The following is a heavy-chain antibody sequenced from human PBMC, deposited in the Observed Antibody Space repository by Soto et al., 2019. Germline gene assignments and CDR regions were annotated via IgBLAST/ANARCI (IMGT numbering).Heavy chain of an antibody. J-gene: IGHJ4*02. CDR2: IYHSGST. Sequence: SETLSLTCAVSCGSISSGGYSWSWIRQPPGKGLEWIGYIYHSGSTYYNPSLKSRVTISVDRSKNQFSLKLSSVTAADTAVYYCARGLWLLFYFDYWGQGTLVTVSS. D-gene: IGHD5-18*01. CDR3: ARGLWLLFYFDY. V-gene: IGHV4-30-2*01. CDR1: CGSISSGGYS.